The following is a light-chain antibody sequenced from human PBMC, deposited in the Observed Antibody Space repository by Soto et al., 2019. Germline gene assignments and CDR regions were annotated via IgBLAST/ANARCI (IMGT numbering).Light chain of an antibody. CDR3: SSYTSSSTNVV. V-gene: IGLV2-14*01. J-gene: IGLJ2*01. CDR1: SSDVGGYNY. Sequence: QSALTQPASVSGSPGQSITISCTGTSSDVGGYNYVSWYQQHPGKAPKLMIYDVSNRPSGVSNRFSGSNSGNTASLTISGLQDEDEADYYCSSYTSSSTNVVFGGGTKLTVL. CDR2: DVS.